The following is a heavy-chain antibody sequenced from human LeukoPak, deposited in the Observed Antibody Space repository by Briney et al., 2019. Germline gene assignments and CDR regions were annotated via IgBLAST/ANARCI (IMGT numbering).Heavy chain of an antibody. V-gene: IGHV4-4*02. CDR1: GGSISSSNW. CDR2: IYHSGST. D-gene: IGHD3-22*01. CDR3: ARTRGLYYYDSSGPNRAYAFDI. J-gene: IGHJ3*02. Sequence: PSGTLSLTCAVSGGSISSSNWWSWVRQPPGKGLEWIGEIYHSGSTNYNPSLKSRVTISVDKSKNQFSLKLSSVTAADTAVYYCARTRGLYYYDSSGPNRAYAFDIWGQGTMVTVSS.